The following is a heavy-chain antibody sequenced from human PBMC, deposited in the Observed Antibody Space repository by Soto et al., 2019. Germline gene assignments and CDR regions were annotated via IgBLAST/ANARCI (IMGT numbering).Heavy chain of an antibody. CDR1: GYSFTSYW. J-gene: IGHJ6*02. D-gene: IGHD6-13*01. V-gene: IGHV5-51*01. Sequence: PWESLKISCKGSGYSFTSYWIGWVRQVPGKGLEWMGIIYPGDSDTRYSPSFQGQVTISADKSISTAYLQWSSLKASDTAMYYCARTSAAGKYYYGMDVWGQGTTVTVSS. CDR2: IYPGDSDT. CDR3: ARTSAAGKYYYGMDV.